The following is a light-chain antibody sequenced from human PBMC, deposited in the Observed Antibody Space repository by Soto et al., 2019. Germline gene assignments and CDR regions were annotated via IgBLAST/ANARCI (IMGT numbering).Light chain of an antibody. CDR2: EVR. CDR1: SSDVGGYIS. Sequence: QSVLTQPPSASGSPGQSVTISCTGTSSDVGGYISVSWYQQHPGRAPQLIIYEVRNRPSGISFLFSGYKSGNTASLTISGLCAEDEADYYCSSDASKTSLIFGGGTKLTVL. CDR3: SSDASKTSLI. V-gene: IGLV2-14*01. J-gene: IGLJ2*01.